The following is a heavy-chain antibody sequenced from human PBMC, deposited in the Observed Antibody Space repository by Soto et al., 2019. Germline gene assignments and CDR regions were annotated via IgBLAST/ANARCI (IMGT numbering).Heavy chain of an antibody. CDR2: VNPTGGHT. D-gene: IGHD2-21*02. Sequence: QVQLMQSGAEVKKPGASVKVSCKASGDTFTDYYIHWVRQAPGQELEWMGTVNPTGGHTTYAHNFVGRVAITRDTSTSTLYMDLTSLTSEDTAVYYCARGGHVVVVTAALDYWGQGTLVTVSS. CDR3: ARGGHVVVVTAALDY. CDR1: GDTFTDYY. V-gene: IGHV1-46*01. J-gene: IGHJ4*02.